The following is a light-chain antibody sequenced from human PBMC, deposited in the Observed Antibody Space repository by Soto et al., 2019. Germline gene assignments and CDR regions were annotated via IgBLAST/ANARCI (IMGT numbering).Light chain of an antibody. Sequence: ATQMTQSPSSLSASVGDRVTIACRASQGIRTELGWYQQKAGEAPKLLIYAASTLQSGVPPRFSGSGSGTDFTLTISSLQPEDFATYYCLQDYDYPLTFGQGTKE. CDR2: AAS. V-gene: IGKV1-6*01. CDR3: LQDYDYPLT. J-gene: IGKJ1*01. CDR1: QGIRTE.